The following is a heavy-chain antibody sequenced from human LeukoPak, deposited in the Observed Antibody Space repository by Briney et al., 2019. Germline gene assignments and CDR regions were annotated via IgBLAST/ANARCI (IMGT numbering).Heavy chain of an antibody. Sequence: ASVKVSCKASGYTFTSYDINWVRRATGQGLEWMGWMNPNSGNTGYAQKFQGRVTMTRNTSISTAYMELSSLRSEDTAVYYCARGRSSTSRYYYYVDVWGKGTTVTVSS. J-gene: IGHJ6*03. CDR1: GYTFTSYD. CDR2: MNPNSGNT. D-gene: IGHD2-2*01. CDR3: ARGRSSTSRYYYYVDV. V-gene: IGHV1-8*01.